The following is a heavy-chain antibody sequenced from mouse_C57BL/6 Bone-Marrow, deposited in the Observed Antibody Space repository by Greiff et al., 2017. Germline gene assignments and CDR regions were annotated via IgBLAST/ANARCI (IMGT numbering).Heavy chain of an antibody. V-gene: IGHV1-62-2*01. CDR2: FYPGSGSI. J-gene: IGHJ4*01. CDR1: GYTFTEST. CDR3: ARHEVYYGSISYYYAIDY. Sequence: VQLQQSGAELVKPGASVKLSCKASGYTFTESTIHWVKQRSGQGLEWIGWFYPGSGSIKYNEKFKDKATLTADKSSSTVYMELSRLTSEDSAVYFCARHEVYYGSISYYYAIDYWGQGTSGTVSS. D-gene: IGHD1-1*01.